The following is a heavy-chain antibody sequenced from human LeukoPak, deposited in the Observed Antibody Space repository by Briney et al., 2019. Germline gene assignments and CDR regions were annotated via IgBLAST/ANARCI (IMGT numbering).Heavy chain of an antibody. CDR2: ISGSGGST. Sequence: GGSLRPSCAASGFTFSSYAMSWVRQAPGKGLEWVSAISGSGGSTYYADSVKGRFTISRDNSKNTLYLQMNSLRAEDTAVYYCAKYYCGGDCYYDAFDIWGQGTMVTVSS. D-gene: IGHD2-21*02. J-gene: IGHJ3*02. CDR1: GFTFSSYA. V-gene: IGHV3-23*01. CDR3: AKYYCGGDCYYDAFDI.